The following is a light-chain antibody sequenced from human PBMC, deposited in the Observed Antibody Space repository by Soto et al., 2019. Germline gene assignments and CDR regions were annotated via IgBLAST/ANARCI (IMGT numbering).Light chain of an antibody. CDR3: QQYGNSPQT. Sequence: EIVLTQSPGTLSLSPGERATLSCRASQSVRKNCLAWYQQKPGQAPRLLIYDVSIRASGSPDRFSGSGSGTEFTLNIGRLEPEDFAVYYCQQYGNSPQTFGQGTKVDIK. V-gene: IGKV3-20*01. CDR2: DVS. CDR1: QSVRKNC. J-gene: IGKJ1*01.